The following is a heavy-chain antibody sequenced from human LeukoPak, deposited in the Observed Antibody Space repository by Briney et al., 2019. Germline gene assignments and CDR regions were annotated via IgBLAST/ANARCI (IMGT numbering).Heavy chain of an antibody. Sequence: SVKVSCKASGGTFSSYAISWVRQAPGQGLEWMGRIIPIFGTANYAQKFQGRVTITTDGSTSTAYMELSSLRSEDTAVYYCASEYYYDSSGYYPFDYWGQGTLVTVSS. J-gene: IGHJ4*02. V-gene: IGHV1-69*05. CDR2: IIPIFGTA. CDR3: ASEYYYDSSGYYPFDY. D-gene: IGHD3-22*01. CDR1: GGTFSSYA.